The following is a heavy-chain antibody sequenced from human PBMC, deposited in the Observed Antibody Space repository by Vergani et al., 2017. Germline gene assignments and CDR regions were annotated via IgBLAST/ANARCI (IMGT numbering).Heavy chain of an antibody. J-gene: IGHJ6*03. CDR2: LYYSGST. CDR3: AGSMVRGVISPYYYYYYMDV. D-gene: IGHD3-10*01. CDR1: GGSVSSGSYY. Sequence: QVQLQESGPGLVKPSETLSLTCTVSGGSVSSGSYYWSWIRQPPGKGLEWIGYLYYSGSTNYNPSLKSRVTISVDTSKNQFSLQLSSVTAADTAVYYCAGSMVRGVISPYYYYYYMDVWGKGTTVTVSS. V-gene: IGHV4-61*01.